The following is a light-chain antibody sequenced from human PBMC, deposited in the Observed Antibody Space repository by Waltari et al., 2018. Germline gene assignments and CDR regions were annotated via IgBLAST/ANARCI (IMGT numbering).Light chain of an antibody. Sequence: EDVMTQFPLSLSVTLGQSASISCRSSQSLVSRDGNTYFNWFQQRPGQSPRRLLFKVSNRDSGVPDRFSGSGSGAAFTLTISRVEAEDVGFYYCMQGTDWPWTFGQGTKVEIK. CDR2: KVS. CDR3: MQGTDWPWT. CDR1: QSLVSRDGNTY. J-gene: IGKJ1*01. V-gene: IGKV2-30*01.